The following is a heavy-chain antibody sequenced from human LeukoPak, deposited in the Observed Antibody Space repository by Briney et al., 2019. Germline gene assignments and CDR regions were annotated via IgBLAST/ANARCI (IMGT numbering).Heavy chain of an antibody. J-gene: IGHJ4*02. CDR1: GDSLSSNSAA. D-gene: IGHD2/OR15-2a*01. CDR3: ARENSKGNDYLDY. Sequence: SQTLSLTSALSGDSLSSNSAAWNWIRQSPSRGLEWLGRTYYRFKWYNDYAVSVKSRITINPDTSKNQFSLQLKSVTPEDAAMYYCARENSKGNDYLDYWGQGTLVTVSS. V-gene: IGHV6-1*01. CDR2: TYYRFKWYN.